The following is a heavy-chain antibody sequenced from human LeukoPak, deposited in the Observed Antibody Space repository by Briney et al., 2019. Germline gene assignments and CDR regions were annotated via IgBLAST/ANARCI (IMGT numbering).Heavy chain of an antibody. CDR3: ARQDYYESSGYYTIAY. CDR1: GGSISSSSYY. D-gene: IGHD3-22*01. Sequence: SETLSLTCTVSGGSISSSSYYWGWIRQPPGKGLEWIGSIYYSGSTYYNPSLKSRVTISVDTSNNQLSLKLSSVTAADTALYYCARQDYYESSGYYTIAYWGQGTLVTVSS. J-gene: IGHJ4*02. V-gene: IGHV4-39*01. CDR2: IYYSGST.